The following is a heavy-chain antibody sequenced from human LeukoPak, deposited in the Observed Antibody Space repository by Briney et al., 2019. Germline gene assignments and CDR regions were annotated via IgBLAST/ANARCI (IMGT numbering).Heavy chain of an antibody. J-gene: IGHJ5*02. CDR1: GESFSGYY. Sequence: PSETLSLTCAVYGESFSGYYWSWIHQPPGKGLEWIGEINHSGSTNYNPSLKSRVTISVDTSKNQFSLKLRSVTAADTAVYYCASRLAARPFDPWGQGTLVTVSS. CDR2: INHSGST. D-gene: IGHD6-6*01. CDR3: ASRLAARPFDP. V-gene: IGHV4-34*01.